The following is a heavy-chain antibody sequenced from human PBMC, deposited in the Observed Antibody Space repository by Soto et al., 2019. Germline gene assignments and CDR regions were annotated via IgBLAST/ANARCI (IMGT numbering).Heavy chain of an antibody. D-gene: IGHD1-7*01. CDR2: TYYRSRWYN. V-gene: IGHV6-1*01. CDR1: GDSVSSNSAA. Sequence: SQTLSLTCAISGDSVSSNSAAWNWIRLSPSRDLEWLARTYYRSRWYNDYAVSVRSRITVNPDTSKNRFSLQLTSVTPEDTAVYFCSGTTSHQWYYMDVWGKGSTVIVSS. CDR3: SGTTSHQWYYMDV. J-gene: IGHJ6*03.